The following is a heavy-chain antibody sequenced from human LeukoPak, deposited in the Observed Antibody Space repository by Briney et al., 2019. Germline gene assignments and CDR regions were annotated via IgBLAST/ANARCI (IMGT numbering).Heavy chain of an antibody. Sequence: PGGSLRLSCAASGFTLSGYWMHWVRQAPGRGLVWVSRINTDGSSTSYADSVKGRFTISRDNAKNTLYLQMNSLRAEDTAVYYCAKEEATVSRWFDPWGQGTLVTVSS. CDR2: INTDGSST. CDR1: GFTLSGYW. CDR3: AKEEATVSRWFDP. V-gene: IGHV3-74*01. J-gene: IGHJ5*02. D-gene: IGHD4-17*01.